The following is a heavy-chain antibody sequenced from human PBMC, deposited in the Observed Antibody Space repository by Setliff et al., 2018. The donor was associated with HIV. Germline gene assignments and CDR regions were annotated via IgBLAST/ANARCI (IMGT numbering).Heavy chain of an antibody. CDR3: ARGADYYDSSGYPDY. CDR1: GGTFSNYA. V-gene: IGHV1-69*10. D-gene: IGHD3-22*01. Sequence: VASVKVSCKASGGTFSNYAISWVRQAPGQGLEWMGGFLPILGIANYAQKFQGRVTITTDESTSTAYMELSSLRSEDTAVDYCARGADYYDSSGYPDYWGQGTLVTVSS. CDR2: FLPILGIA. J-gene: IGHJ4*02.